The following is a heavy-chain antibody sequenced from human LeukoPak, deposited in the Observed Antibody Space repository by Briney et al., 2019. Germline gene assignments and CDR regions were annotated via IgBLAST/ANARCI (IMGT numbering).Heavy chain of an antibody. CDR3: RKGIPAAFDI. CDR1: GFTFSSYA. V-gene: IGHV3-23*01. D-gene: IGHD6-13*01. Sequence: GGSLRLSCAASGFTFSSYAMSWVRQTPGKGLEWVSAISGGGGSTYYADSVKGRLTISRDNSKNTLYLQMNSLRAEDTAVYYCRKGIPAAFDIWGQGTMVTVSS. J-gene: IGHJ3*02. CDR2: ISGGGGST.